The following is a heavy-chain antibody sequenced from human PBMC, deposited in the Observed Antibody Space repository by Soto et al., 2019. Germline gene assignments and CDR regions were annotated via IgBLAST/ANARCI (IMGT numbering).Heavy chain of an antibody. CDR1: GFTFSSYG. CDR3: ARARRTGITIFGVVILPKYGMDV. J-gene: IGHJ6*02. Sequence: PGGSLRLSCAASGFTFSSYGMHWVRQAPGKGLEWVAVIWYDGSNKYYADSVKGRFTISRDNSKNTRHLQMNSLRAEDTAVYYCARARRTGITIFGVVILPKYGMDVWGQGTTGTV. CDR2: IWYDGSNK. V-gene: IGHV3-33*01. D-gene: IGHD3-3*01.